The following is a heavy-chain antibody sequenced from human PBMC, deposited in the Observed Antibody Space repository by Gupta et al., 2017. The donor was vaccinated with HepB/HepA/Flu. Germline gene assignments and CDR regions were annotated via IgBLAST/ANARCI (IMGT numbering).Heavy chain of an antibody. D-gene: IGHD3-22*01. CDR2: IYSGGST. Sequence: EVRLVESGGGLVQPGGSLRLSCAASGFTVSRNYMSWVPHAPGKGLEWVSVIYSGGSTYYADSVKGRFTISRDNSKNTLYLQMNSLRAEDTAVYYCARVEYYYDSSGYPGWFDPWGQGTLVTVSS. CDR3: ARVEYYYDSSGYPGWFDP. CDR1: GFTVSRNY. J-gene: IGHJ5*02. V-gene: IGHV3-66*01.